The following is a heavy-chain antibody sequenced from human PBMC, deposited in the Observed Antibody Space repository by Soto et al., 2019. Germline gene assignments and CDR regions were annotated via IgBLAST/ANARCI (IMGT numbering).Heavy chain of an antibody. Sequence: DVQLLESGGGLVQPGGSLRLSCVASGFTFSSYAMSWFRQAPGRGLECVSSIDGSGAGTYYSDSVRGRFTISRDNSKNTLDLQMDSLRAEDTAVYYCAKGDILTGSRQGWDYWGQGTLVTVSS. CDR3: AKGDILTGSRQGWDY. J-gene: IGHJ4*02. CDR1: GFTFSSYA. D-gene: IGHD3-9*01. V-gene: IGHV3-23*01. CDR2: IDGSGAGT.